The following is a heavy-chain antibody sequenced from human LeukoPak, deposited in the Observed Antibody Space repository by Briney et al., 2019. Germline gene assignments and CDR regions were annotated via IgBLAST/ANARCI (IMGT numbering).Heavy chain of an antibody. CDR3: ARRSPEWMELFFDY. Sequence: SETLSLTCIVSGGSIRSYYWSWIRQPPGKGLEWIGNIDYSGSSNYNPSLKSRVTISVDTSKNQFSLKLSSVTAADTAVYYGARRSPEWMELFFDYWGQGTLVTVSS. CDR1: GGSIRSYY. J-gene: IGHJ4*02. CDR2: IDYSGSS. D-gene: IGHD3-3*01. V-gene: IGHV4-59*08.